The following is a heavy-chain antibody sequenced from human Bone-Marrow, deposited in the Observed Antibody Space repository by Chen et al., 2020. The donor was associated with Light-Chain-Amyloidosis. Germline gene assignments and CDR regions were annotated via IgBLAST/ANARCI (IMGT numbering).Heavy chain of an antibody. CDR1: GFSFSSYS. Sequence: EVQLVGAGGDLVKPGGSLTLSCAASGFSFSSYSRDRVRQAPGRGVEWVAYIGSEGNFVYYAGSVKGRFFISRDNAKNSLFLQMSSLRVEDTALYYCARRLYSDSAAYQPSSFDVWGRGTIVTVSS. CDR3: ARRLYSDSAAYQPSSFDV. V-gene: IGHV3-21*01. CDR2: IGSEGNFV. D-gene: IGHD3-22*01. J-gene: IGHJ3*01.